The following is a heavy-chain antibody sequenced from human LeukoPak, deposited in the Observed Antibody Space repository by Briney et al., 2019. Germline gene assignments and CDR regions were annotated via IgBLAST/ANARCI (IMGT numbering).Heavy chain of an antibody. J-gene: IGHJ3*02. CDR3: ARVGYSSSWHSGSAFDI. Sequence: PGGSLRLSCVASGFNFNRHAMNWVRQAPGRGLEWVSVISNSGTSTYYADSVRGRFTISRDMSKNTLYLQMNSLRAEDTAVYYCARVGYSSSWHSGSAFDIWGQGTMVTVSS. CDR1: GFNFNRHA. D-gene: IGHD6-13*01. V-gene: IGHV3-23*01. CDR2: ISNSGTST.